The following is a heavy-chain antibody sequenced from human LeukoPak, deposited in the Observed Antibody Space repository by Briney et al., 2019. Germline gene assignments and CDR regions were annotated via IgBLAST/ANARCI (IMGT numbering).Heavy chain of an antibody. J-gene: IGHJ5*02. V-gene: IGHV3-74*01. D-gene: IGHD3-16*01. CDR1: GFTFSSYW. CDR2: ISTDGSST. CDR3: ARTRTLPIAGGFDT. Sequence: GSLRLSCAASGFTFSSYWMHWVRQGPGKGLVWVSRISTDGSSTDYADSVKGRFTISRENAKNTLYLQMNSLRAEDAAVYYCARTRTLPIAGGFDTWGQGSLVTVSS.